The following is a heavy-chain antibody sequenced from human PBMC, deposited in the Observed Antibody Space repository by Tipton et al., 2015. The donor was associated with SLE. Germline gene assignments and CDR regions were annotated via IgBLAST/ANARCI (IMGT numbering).Heavy chain of an antibody. CDR3: ARGADYGDMHWSFDL. Sequence: GSLRLSCAASGFTFSSYWMHWVRQAPGKGLVWVSRINSDGSSTSYADSVKGRFTISRDNAKNTLYLQMNSLRAEDTAVYYCARGADYGDMHWSFDLWGRGTLVTVSS. CDR2: INSDGSST. D-gene: IGHD4-17*01. J-gene: IGHJ2*01. CDR1: GFTFSSYW. V-gene: IGHV3-74*01.